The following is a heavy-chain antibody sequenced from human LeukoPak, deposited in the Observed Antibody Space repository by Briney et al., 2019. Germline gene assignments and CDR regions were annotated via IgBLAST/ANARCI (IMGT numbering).Heavy chain of an antibody. CDR3: AKDFYSSSSFFDY. CDR2: ISWNSGSI. V-gene: IGHV3-9*01. CDR1: GFTFDDYA. D-gene: IGHD6-6*01. J-gene: IGHJ4*02. Sequence: SGGSLRLSCAASGFTFDDYAVHWVRQAPGKGLEWVSGISWNSGSIGYADSVKGRFTISRDNAKNSLYLQMNSLRAEDTALYYCAKDFYSSSSFFDYWGQGTLVTVSS.